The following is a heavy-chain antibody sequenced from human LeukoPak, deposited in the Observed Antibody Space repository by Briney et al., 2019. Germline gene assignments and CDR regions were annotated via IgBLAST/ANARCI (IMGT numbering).Heavy chain of an antibody. CDR2: IYPDDSNT. Sequence: GESLKISCKGSGYSFTTHWIGWVRQMPGKGLEWMGIIYPDDSNTRYSPSFQGQVTLSADKSISTAYLQWSSLKASDTAMYYCARVQRGGWSYDAFDIWGQGTMVTVSS. D-gene: IGHD2-15*01. V-gene: IGHV5-51*01. J-gene: IGHJ3*02. CDR1: GYSFTTHW. CDR3: ARVQRGGWSYDAFDI.